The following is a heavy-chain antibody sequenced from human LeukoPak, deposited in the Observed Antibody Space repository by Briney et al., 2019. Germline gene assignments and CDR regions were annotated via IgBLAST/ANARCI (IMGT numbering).Heavy chain of an antibody. Sequence: SVKVSCKASGGTFSSYAISWVRQAPGQGLEWMGGIIPIFGTANYAQKFQGRVTITADESTSTAYMELSSLRSEDTAGYYCAXXPXXIXFGXXIVDLYXFXPWGQGTXVTVS. CDR3: AXXPXXIXFGXXIVDLYXFXP. J-gene: IGHJ5*02. D-gene: IGHD3-16*02. CDR2: IIPIFGTA. CDR1: GGTFSSYA. V-gene: IGHV1-69*13.